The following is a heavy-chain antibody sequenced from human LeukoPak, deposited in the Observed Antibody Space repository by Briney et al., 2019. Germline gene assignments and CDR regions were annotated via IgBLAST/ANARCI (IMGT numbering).Heavy chain of an antibody. D-gene: IGHD4-17*01. V-gene: IGHV3-23*01. J-gene: IGHJ4*02. Sequence: GGSLRLSCAGSGFTFSSFAMNWVRQAPGEGLEGVSGISGSGGSTYYADSVKGRFTISRDNSKNTLYLQMNSLRAEDTAVYYCAKACDYHSHYYFDYWGQGTLVTVSS. CDR2: ISGSGGST. CDR1: GFTFSSFA. CDR3: AKACDYHSHYYFDY.